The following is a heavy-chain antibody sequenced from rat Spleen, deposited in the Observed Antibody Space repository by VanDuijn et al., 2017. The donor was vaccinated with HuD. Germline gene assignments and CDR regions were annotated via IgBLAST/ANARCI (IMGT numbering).Heavy chain of an antibody. V-gene: IGHV5-31*01. D-gene: IGHD1-8*01. CDR2: ITNSGGST. CDR3: ARHRYKRTVAAVDY. Sequence: EVQLVESGGGLVQPGRSLKLSCVLSGFTFNNYWMTWIRQAPGKGLEWVASITNSGGSTYYPDSVKGRFSISRDNAKSTLYLQMNSLRSEDTATYFCARHRYKRTVAAVDYWGHGVMVTVSS. CDR1: GFTFNNYW. J-gene: IGHJ2*01.